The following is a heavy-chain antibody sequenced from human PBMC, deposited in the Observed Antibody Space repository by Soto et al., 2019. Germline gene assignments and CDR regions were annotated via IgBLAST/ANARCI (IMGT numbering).Heavy chain of an antibody. CDR2: IYPGDSDT. J-gene: IGHJ6*02. CDR3: ARSVAARYYYYYGMDV. V-gene: IGHV5-51*01. D-gene: IGHD6-6*01. CDR1: GYSFTSYW. Sequence: PGESLEISCHGSGYSFTSYWIGWVRPMPGKGLEWMGIIYPGDSDTRYSPSFQGQVTISADKSISTAYLRWSSLKASDTAMYYWARSVAARYYYYYGMDVWGQGTTVTVSS.